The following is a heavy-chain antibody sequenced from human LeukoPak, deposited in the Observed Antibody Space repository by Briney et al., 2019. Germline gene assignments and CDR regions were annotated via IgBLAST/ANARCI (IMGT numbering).Heavy chain of an antibody. V-gene: IGHV3-21*01. Sequence: GGSLRLSCAVSGFTFSSYSMNWVRQAPGKGLEWVSSISLSSSYIYYADSVKGRFTISRDNAKNSLYLQMNSLRAEDTAVYYCARVSLEYSGSLDPWGQETLVTVSS. CDR2: ISLSSSYI. CDR3: ARVSLEYSGSLDP. D-gene: IGHD1-26*01. J-gene: IGHJ5*02. CDR1: GFTFSSYS.